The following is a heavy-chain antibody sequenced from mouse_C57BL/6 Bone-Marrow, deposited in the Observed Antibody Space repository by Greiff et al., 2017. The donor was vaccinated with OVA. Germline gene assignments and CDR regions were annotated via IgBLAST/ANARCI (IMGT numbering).Heavy chain of an antibody. Sequence: VKLQQPGAELVKPGASVKLSCKASGYTFTSYWMHWVKQRPGQGLEWIGMIHPNSGSTNYNEKFKSKATLTVDKSSSTAYMQLSSLTSEDSAVYYCARRGNWESYAMDYWGQGTSVTVSS. D-gene: IGHD4-1*01. CDR1: GYTFTSYW. V-gene: IGHV1-64*01. CDR3: ARRGNWESYAMDY. CDR2: IHPNSGST. J-gene: IGHJ4*01.